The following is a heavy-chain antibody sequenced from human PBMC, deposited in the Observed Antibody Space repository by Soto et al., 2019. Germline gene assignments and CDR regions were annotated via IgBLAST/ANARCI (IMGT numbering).Heavy chain of an antibody. CDR3: AKDSINSNGIYDPFDI. Sequence: EGSLRLSSAASGFTFSAYAMIWDRQAPGRGLEWVSGSGGDGSRPDYVDSVKGRFNVSRDNSRSTLYLQMDSLGADDTAVYYCAKDSINSNGIYDPFDIWGQGTMVTVS. V-gene: IGHV3-23*01. CDR1: GFTFSAYA. D-gene: IGHD6-25*01. J-gene: IGHJ3*02. CDR2: SGGDGSRP.